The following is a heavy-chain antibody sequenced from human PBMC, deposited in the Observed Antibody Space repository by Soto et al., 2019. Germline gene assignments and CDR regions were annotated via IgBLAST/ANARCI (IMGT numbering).Heavy chain of an antibody. Sequence: KTSETLSLTCTVSGGSISSSSYYWGWIRQPPGKGLEWIGSIYYSGSTYYNPSLKSRVTISVDTSKNQFSLKLSSVTAADTAVYYCARQRWRGTSSWGAYNWFDPWGQGTLVTVSS. D-gene: IGHD2-2*01. CDR3: ARQRWRGTSSWGAYNWFDP. V-gene: IGHV4-39*01. CDR1: GGSISSSSYY. J-gene: IGHJ5*02. CDR2: IYYSGST.